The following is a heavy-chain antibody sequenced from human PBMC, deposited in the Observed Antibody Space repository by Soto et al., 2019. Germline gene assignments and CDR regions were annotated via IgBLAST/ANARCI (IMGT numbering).Heavy chain of an antibody. D-gene: IGHD6-19*01. CDR3: ARAEGYNSSWGVFDP. Sequence: QVQLQESGPGLVKPSQTLSLTCTVSGGSITSGAYFWSWIRQHPGRGLEWIGYIYYRGSTYYNPSLKSRLSISVDTSKNQFSLNLTSVTAADTAMYYCARAEGYNSSWGVFDPWGQGILVTVSS. CDR1: GGSITSGAYF. J-gene: IGHJ5*02. V-gene: IGHV4-31*03. CDR2: IYYRGST.